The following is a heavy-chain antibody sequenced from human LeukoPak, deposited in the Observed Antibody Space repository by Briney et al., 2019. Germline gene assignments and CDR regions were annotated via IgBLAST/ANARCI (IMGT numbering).Heavy chain of an antibody. D-gene: IGHD1-26*01. J-gene: IGHJ4*02. CDR2: IIPIFGIA. CDR3: ARDDSGSYYGDY. CDR1: GGTFSSYA. V-gene: IGHV1-69*04. Sequence: SVKVSCKASGGTFSSYAISWVRQAPGQGLEWMGRIIPIFGIANYAQKFQGRVTITADKSTGTAYMELSSLRSEDTAVYYCARDDSGSYYGDYWGQGTLVTVSS.